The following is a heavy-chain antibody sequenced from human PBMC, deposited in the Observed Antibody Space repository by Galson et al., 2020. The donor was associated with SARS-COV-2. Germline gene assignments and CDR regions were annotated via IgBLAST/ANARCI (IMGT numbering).Heavy chain of an antibody. V-gene: IGHV1-2*04. CDR2: INPNSGGT. Sequence: ASVKVSCKASGYTFTGYYMHWVRQAPGQGLEWMGWINPNSGGTNYAQKFQGWVTMTRDTSISTAYMELSRLRSDDTAVYYCARVRDGDYSFFDYWGQGTLVTVSS. CDR1: GYTFTGYY. D-gene: IGHD4-17*01. CDR3: ARVRDGDYSFFDY. J-gene: IGHJ4*02.